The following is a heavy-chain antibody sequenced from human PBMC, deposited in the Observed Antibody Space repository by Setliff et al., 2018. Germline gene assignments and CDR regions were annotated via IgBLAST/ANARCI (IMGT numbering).Heavy chain of an antibody. Sequence: SETLSLTCTVSDDSISSRHYYWSWIRQPAGKGLEWIGQIYTSWSTNYNPSLKSRVTISVDTSKNQFSLKLSSVTAADTAVYYCARMSGFLYSDVWGKGTTVTVSS. CDR1: DDSISSRHYY. CDR2: IYTSWST. CDR3: ARMSGFLYSDV. V-gene: IGHV4-61*09. J-gene: IGHJ6*04. D-gene: IGHD3-3*01.